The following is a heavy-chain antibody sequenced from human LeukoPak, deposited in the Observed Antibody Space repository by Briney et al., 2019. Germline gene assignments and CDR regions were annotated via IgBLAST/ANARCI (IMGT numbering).Heavy chain of an antibody. CDR2: MNPNSGNT. D-gene: IGHD3-10*01. CDR1: GYTFTSYD. CDR3: AGFFGDLGGYYFDY. J-gene: IGHJ4*02. V-gene: IGHV1-8*01. Sequence: ASVKVSCKASGYTFTSYDINWVRQATGQGLEWMGWMNPNSGNTGYAQKFQGRVTMTRNTSISTAYMELSSLRSEDTAVYYCAGFFGDLGGYYFDYWGKGTLVTVSS.